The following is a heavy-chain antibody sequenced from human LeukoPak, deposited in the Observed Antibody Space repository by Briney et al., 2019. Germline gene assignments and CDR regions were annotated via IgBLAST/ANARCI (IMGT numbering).Heavy chain of an antibody. Sequence: TSETLSLTCTVSGGSISSSSYYWGWIRQPPGKGLEWIGSIYYSGSTYYNPSLKSRVTISVDTSKNQFSLKLSSVTAADTAVYYCARHGLGELLGYYFDYWGQGTLVTVSS. CDR2: IYYSGST. CDR1: GGSISSSSYY. J-gene: IGHJ4*02. D-gene: IGHD3-10*01. CDR3: ARHGLGELLGYYFDY. V-gene: IGHV4-39*01.